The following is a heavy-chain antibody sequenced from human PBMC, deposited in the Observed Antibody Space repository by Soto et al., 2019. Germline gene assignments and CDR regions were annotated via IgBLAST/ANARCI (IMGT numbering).Heavy chain of an antibody. CDR2: ISYDGSNK. CDR3: ARGEEEGVDYFDY. CDR1: GFTFSNYA. D-gene: IGHD2-15*01. V-gene: IGHV3-30-3*01. J-gene: IGHJ4*02. Sequence: QVQLVESGGGVVQPGRSLRLSCAASGFTFSNYAMHWVRQAPGKGLEWVAVISYDGSNKYYADSVKGRFTISRDNSKNTLYLQMNSLRAEDTAVYYCARGEEEGVDYFDYWGQGTLVTVSS.